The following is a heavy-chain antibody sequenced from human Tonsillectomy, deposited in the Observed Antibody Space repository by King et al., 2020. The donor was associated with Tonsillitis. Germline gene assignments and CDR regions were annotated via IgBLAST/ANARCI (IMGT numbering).Heavy chain of an antibody. CDR3: AKDGHSSGWYYFDY. CDR1: GFTFSSYA. D-gene: IGHD6-19*01. V-gene: IGHV3-23*04. J-gene: IGHJ4*02. Sequence: VQLVESGGGLVQPGGSLRLSCSASGFTFSSYAMSWVRQAPGKGLGWVSGISNSGGNTYYADSVKGRFTISSDNSKNTLYLQMNSLRAGDTAAYYCAKDGHSSGWYYFDYWGQGTLVTVSS. CDR2: ISNSGGNT.